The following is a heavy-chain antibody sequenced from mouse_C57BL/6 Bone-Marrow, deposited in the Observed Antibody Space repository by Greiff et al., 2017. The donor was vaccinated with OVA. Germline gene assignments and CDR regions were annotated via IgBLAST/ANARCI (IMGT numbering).Heavy chain of an antibody. CDR1: GYSIPSGYY. D-gene: IGHD2-5*01. Sequence: DVKLQASGPGLVKPSQSLSLTCSVTGYSIPSGYYWNWLRQFPGSKLEWMGYISYDGSNNYNPSLKTRISITRDTSKNQFFLKLNSVTTEDTATYYCARNAYYSNYDYYAMDYWGQGTSVTVSS. V-gene: IGHV3-6*01. CDR3: ARNAYYSNYDYYAMDY. J-gene: IGHJ4*01. CDR2: ISYDGSN.